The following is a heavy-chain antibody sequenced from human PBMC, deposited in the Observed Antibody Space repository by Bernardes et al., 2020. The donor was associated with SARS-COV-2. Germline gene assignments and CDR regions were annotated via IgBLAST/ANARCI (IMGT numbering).Heavy chain of an antibody. V-gene: IGHV1-69*13. Sequence: SVKVSCQASGGTFSSHAISWVRQAPGQGLEWMGRIIPISGPANYAQKFQGRVTITADESTSTAYMELSSLRSEDTAVYYCARDRYSYGWNYYYGMDVWGQGTTVTVSS. CDR1: GGTFSSHA. CDR3: ARDRYSYGWNYYYGMDV. CDR2: IIPISGPA. J-gene: IGHJ6*02. D-gene: IGHD5-18*01.